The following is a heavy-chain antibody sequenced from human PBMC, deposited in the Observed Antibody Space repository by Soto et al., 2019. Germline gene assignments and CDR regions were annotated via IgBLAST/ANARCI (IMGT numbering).Heavy chain of an antibody. J-gene: IGHJ5*02. Sequence: WASVKVSCKASGGTFSSYAISWVRQAPGQGLEWMGGIIPIFGTANYAQKFQGRVTITADESTSTAYMELSSLRSEDTAVYYCARAGKYSSSNRWFDPWGQGTLVTVSS. CDR2: IIPIFGTA. CDR1: GGTFSSYA. CDR3: ARAGKYSSSNRWFDP. V-gene: IGHV1-69*13. D-gene: IGHD6-13*01.